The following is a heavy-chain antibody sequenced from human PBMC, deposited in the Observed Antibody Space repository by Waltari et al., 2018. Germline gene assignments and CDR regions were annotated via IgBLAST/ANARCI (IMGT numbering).Heavy chain of an antibody. J-gene: IGHJ5*02. Sequence: EVQLVQSGAEVKKPGESLKISCKGSGYSFTSYWVAWVRQMPGKGMEWMGILYPVDSDTTYGPAFQGQVTISADKSISTAYLQWSSLKASDTAIYYCARSRGWGSQLAPNWFDPWGQGTLVTVSS. CDR1: GYSFTSYW. CDR2: LYPVDSDT. V-gene: IGHV5-51*01. D-gene: IGHD3-16*01. CDR3: ARSRGWGSQLAPNWFDP.